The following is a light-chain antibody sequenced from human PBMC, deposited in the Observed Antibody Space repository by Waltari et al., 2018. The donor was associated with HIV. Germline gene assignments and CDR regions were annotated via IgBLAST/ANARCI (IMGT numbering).Light chain of an antibody. Sequence: QSALTQPASVSGSPGQSITISCTGTSSDVGVYDYVSWYQQNTGKAPKLMVCEGSYRPSGVSSRVAGSKYGNTAALTISGLRAEDEAEYYCSSYTTSSTLVVFGGGTRLTVL. CDR1: SSDVGVYDY. CDR3: SSYTTSSTLVV. V-gene: IGLV2-14*01. J-gene: IGLJ3*02. CDR2: EGS.